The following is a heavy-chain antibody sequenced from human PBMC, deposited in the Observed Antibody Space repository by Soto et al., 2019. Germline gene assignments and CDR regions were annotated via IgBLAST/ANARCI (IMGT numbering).Heavy chain of an antibody. CDR3: ARDAPPYSSSYDAFDI. CDR1: GYTFTSYG. Sequence: ASVKVSCKASGYTFTSYGISWVRQAPGQGLEWMGWISAYNGNTNYAQKLQGRVTMTTDTSTSTAYMELRSLRSDDTAVYYCARDAPPYSSSYDAFDIWGQGTMVTVSS. J-gene: IGHJ3*02. CDR2: ISAYNGNT. D-gene: IGHD6-6*01. V-gene: IGHV1-18*01.